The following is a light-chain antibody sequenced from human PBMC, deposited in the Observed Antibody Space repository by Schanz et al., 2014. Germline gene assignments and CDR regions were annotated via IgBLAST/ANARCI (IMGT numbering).Light chain of an antibody. CDR3: ATWDDSLL. CDR2: SNN. CDR1: SSNIGNNY. J-gene: IGLJ3*02. V-gene: IGLV1-47*02. Sequence: QSVLTQPPSVSAAPGQKVTISCSGSSSNIGNNYVSWYQQLPGTAPKLLIYSNNQRPSGVPDRFSGSKSGTSASLAISGLRSEDEADYYCATWDDSLLFGGGTKLTVL.